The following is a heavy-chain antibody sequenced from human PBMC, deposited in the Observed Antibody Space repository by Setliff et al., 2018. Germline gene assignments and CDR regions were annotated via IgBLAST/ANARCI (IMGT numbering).Heavy chain of an antibody. V-gene: IGHV3-15*01. CDR3: MSTPSGTYSTYYYYYNMDV. CDR1: GFTFSNAW. Sequence: GGSLRLSCAASGFTFSNAWMSWVRQAPGKGLEWVGQIKRKTDGETTDYAAPVKGRFIISRDDSKRTLYLQMNSLKNEDTALYYCMSTPSGTYSTYYYYYNMDVWGKGTQGTVSS. D-gene: IGHD3-10*01. CDR2: IKRKTDGETT. J-gene: IGHJ6*03.